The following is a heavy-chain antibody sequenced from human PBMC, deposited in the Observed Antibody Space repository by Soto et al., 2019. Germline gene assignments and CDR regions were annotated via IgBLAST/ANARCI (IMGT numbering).Heavy chain of an antibody. CDR3: AREGEEYDILTGHDNWFDP. J-gene: IGHJ5*02. CDR1: GYTFTSYY. D-gene: IGHD3-9*01. CDR2: INPSGGST. V-gene: IGHV1-46*01. Sequence: ASVKVSCKASGYTFTSYYMHWVRQAPGQGLEWMGIINPSGGSTSYAQKFQGRVTMTRDTSTSTVYMELSSLRSEDTAVYYCAREGEEYDILTGHDNWFDPWGQGTLVSVS.